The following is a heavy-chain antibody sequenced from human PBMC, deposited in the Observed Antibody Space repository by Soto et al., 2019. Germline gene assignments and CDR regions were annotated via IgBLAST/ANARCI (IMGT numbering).Heavy chain of an antibody. CDR1: GGSFSGYY. CDR3: AKDQGGRDTWNDFDS. Sequence: SETLSLTCAVYGGSFSGYYWSWIRQPPGKGLEWIGEINHSGSTNYNPSLKSRVTISVDTSKNQFSLKLSSVTAEDTAIYYCAKDQGGRDTWNDFDSWGPGTLVTAPQ. J-gene: IGHJ4*02. D-gene: IGHD1-1*01. V-gene: IGHV4-34*01. CDR2: INHSGST.